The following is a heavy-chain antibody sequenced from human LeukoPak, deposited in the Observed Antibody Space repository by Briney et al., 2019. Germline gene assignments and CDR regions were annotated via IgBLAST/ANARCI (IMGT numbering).Heavy chain of an antibody. CDR2: IYYNGST. D-gene: IGHD2-2*01. Sequence: SETLSLTCTVSGGSISSYYWSWIRQPPGKGLEYIGFIYYNGSTNYNPSLKSRITISVDTSKNQFSLKLSSVTAADTAVYYCARRLGYCSSTSCSYFDYWGQGTLVTVSS. CDR1: GGSISSYY. CDR3: ARRLGYCSSTSCSYFDY. J-gene: IGHJ4*02. V-gene: IGHV4-59*08.